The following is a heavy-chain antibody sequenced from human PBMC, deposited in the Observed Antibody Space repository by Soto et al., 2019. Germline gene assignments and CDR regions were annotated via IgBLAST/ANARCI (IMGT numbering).Heavy chain of an antibody. V-gene: IGHV3-33*01. CDR3: ARDQGYCSSTSCYDDYYYYYMDV. CDR2: IWYDGSNK. Sequence: GGSLRLSCAASGFTFSSYGMHWVRQAPGKGLEWVAVIWYDGSNKYYADSVKGRFTISRDNSKNTLYLQMNSLRAEDTAVDYCARDQGYCSSTSCYDDYYYYYMDVWGKGTTVTVSS. CDR1: GFTFSSYG. J-gene: IGHJ6*03. D-gene: IGHD2-2*01.